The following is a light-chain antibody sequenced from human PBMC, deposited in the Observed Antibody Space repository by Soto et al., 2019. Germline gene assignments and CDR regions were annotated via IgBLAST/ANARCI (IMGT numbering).Light chain of an antibody. J-gene: IGLJ1*01. CDR2: EVN. CDR1: TNDVGGSDH. CDR3: CSYSGSGTYV. V-gene: IGLV2-23*02. Sequence: QSVLTQPASVSGSPGQLITISCTGTTNDVGGSDHVSWYQQHPGKAPKVMIYEVNRRPSGVSNRLSGSKSGNTASLTLSGLQAEDEADYYCCSYSGSGTYVFGTGTKVTVL.